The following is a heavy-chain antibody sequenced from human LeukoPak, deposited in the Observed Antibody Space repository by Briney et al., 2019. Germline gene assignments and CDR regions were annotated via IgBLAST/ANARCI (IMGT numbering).Heavy chain of an antibody. J-gene: IGHJ4*02. CDR3: ARRAYDSSGYSDY. Sequence: SETLSLTCTVSGYSISSGYYWGWIRQPPGKGLEWIGYIYYSGSTNYNPSLKSRVTISVDTSKNQFSLKLNSVTAADTAVYYCARRAYDSSGYSDYWGQGTLVTVSS. V-gene: IGHV4-38-2*02. CDR2: IYYSGST. CDR1: GYSISSGYY. D-gene: IGHD3-22*01.